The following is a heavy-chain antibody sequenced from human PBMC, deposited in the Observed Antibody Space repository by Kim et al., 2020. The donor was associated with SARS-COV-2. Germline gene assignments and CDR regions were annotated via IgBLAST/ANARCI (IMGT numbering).Heavy chain of an antibody. CDR2: ISGSGGST. CDR3: AKAEVLLWFGESMDV. CDR1: GFTFSSYA. Sequence: GGSLRLSCAASGFTFSSYAMSWVRQAPGKGLEWVSAISGSGGSTYYADSVKGRFTISRDNSKNTLYLQMNSLRAEDTAVYYCAKAEVLLWFGESMDVWGQGTTVTVSS. D-gene: IGHD3-10*01. J-gene: IGHJ6*02. V-gene: IGHV3-23*01.